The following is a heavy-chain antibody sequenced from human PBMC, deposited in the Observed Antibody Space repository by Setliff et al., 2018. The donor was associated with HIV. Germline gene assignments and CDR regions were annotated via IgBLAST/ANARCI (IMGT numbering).Heavy chain of an antibody. D-gene: IGHD3-10*01. V-gene: IGHV1-18*01. CDR2: ISGYNGKT. J-gene: IGHJ4*02. CDR1: GYAFTMYG. CDR3: ARDDPIRKEVASGLDY. Sequence: VKVSCKASGYAFTMYGITWVRQAPGQGLEWMGWISGYNGKTNYAQNFQGRVTMTTDTSTSTAYMEVRSLRYDDTAVYYCARDDPIRKEVASGLDYWGQGTLVTVSS.